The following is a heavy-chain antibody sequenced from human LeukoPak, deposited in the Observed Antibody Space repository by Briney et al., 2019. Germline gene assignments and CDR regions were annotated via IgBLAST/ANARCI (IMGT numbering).Heavy chain of an antibody. CDR1: GGCISGISYY. V-gene: IGHV4-39*01. Sequence: SETLSLTCSVSGGCISGISYYWGWIRQPPEKGLEWIGNIYYSGSTYNNPSLESRVIISVDTSKNQFSLKLTSVTAADTAVYYCARQGVVGATGFDYWGQGTLVTVSS. D-gene: IGHD1-26*01. J-gene: IGHJ4*02. CDR2: IYYSGST. CDR3: ARQGVVGATGFDY.